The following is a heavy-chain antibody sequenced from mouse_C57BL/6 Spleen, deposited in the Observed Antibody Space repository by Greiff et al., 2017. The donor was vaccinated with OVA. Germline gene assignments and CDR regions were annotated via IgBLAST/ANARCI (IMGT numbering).Heavy chain of an antibody. CDR1: GYSITSGYY. Sequence: EVQLQESGPGLVKPSQSLSLTCSVTGYSITSGYYWNWIRQFPGNKLEWMGYISYDGSNNYNPSLKNRISITRDTSKNQFFLKLNSVTTEDTATYYCASGSRPFDYWGQGTTLTVSS. CDR2: ISYDGSN. J-gene: IGHJ2*01. CDR3: ASGSRPFDY. V-gene: IGHV3-6*01. D-gene: IGHD1-1*01.